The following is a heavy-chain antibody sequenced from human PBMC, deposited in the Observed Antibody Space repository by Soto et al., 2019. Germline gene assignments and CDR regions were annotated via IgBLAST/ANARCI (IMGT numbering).Heavy chain of an antibody. CDR1: GGPFSSHT. D-gene: IGHD4-17*01. Sequence: VKVSCKAFGGPFSSHTFSWVRQAPGQGLEWMGRIIPALGTTTYAQKFQGRVTITADESVTTVYMELNSLRTEDTAVYYCARPDFGDYWYFDLWGRGTLVTVSS. V-gene: IGHV1-69*08. CDR2: IIPALGTT. CDR3: ARPDFGDYWYFDL. J-gene: IGHJ2*01.